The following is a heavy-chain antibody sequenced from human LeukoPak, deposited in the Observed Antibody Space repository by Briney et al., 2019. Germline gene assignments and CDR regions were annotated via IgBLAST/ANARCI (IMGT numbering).Heavy chain of an antibody. J-gene: IGHJ4*02. V-gene: IGHV3-15*01. CDR3: TTCYYDSSGYYYDY. CDR2: IKSKTDGGTT. Sequence: GSLRLSCAASGFTFSNAWMSWVRQAPGKGLEWVGRIKSKTDGGTTDYAAPVKGRFTISRDDSKNTLYLQMNSLKTEDTAVYYCTTCYYDSSGYYYDYWGQGTLVTVSS. CDR1: GFTFSNAW. D-gene: IGHD3-22*01.